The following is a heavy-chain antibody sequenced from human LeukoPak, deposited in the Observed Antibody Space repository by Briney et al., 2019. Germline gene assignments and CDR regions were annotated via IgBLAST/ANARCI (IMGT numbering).Heavy chain of an antibody. CDR3: ARERGRLVDY. D-gene: IGHD6-25*01. CDR1: GGSISSGGDF. CDR2: MRNSDNV. Sequence: SETLSLTSTVSGGSISSGGDFWSWIRQHPGKGLEWIGYMRNSDNVAYNPSLKSRVAISVDTSKNQISLKLNSVTAADTAVYYCARERGRLVDYWGRGTVVIVSS. J-gene: IGHJ4*02. V-gene: IGHV4-31*03.